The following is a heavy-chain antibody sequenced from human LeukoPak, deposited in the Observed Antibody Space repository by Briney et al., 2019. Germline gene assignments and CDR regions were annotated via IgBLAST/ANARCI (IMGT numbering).Heavy chain of an antibody. CDR1: GGTFSSYA. D-gene: IGHD6-6*01. CDR3: AYSSRDWFDP. J-gene: IGHJ5*02. V-gene: IGHV1-69*05. Sequence: SVKVSCKASGGTFSSYAISWVRQAPGQGLEWMGGIIPIFGTANYAQRFQGRVTITTDESTSTAYMELSSLRSEDTAVYYCAYSSRDWFDPWGQGTLVTVSS. CDR2: IIPIFGTA.